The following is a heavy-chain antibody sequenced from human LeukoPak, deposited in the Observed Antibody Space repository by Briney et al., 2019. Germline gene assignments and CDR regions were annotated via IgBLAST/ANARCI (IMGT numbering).Heavy chain of an antibody. J-gene: IGHJ4*02. CDR2: ISGGNGNTYYA. D-gene: IGHD3-9*01. V-gene: IGHV3-23*01. Sequence: GGSLRLSCAASGFPFSSCAMSWVRQSPGKGLEWVSAISGGNGNTYYAYYADSVRGRFTISRDSSKNTLYLQLNSLRAEDTAVYYCAKFYDSLAGDFYYCGQGTLVPVSS. CDR1: GFPFSSCA. CDR3: AKFYDSLAGDFYY.